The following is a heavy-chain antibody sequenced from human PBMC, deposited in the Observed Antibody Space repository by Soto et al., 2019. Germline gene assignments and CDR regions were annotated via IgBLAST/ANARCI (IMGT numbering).Heavy chain of an antibody. D-gene: IGHD2-15*01. CDR3: ARDSIVVVVAAPSLDY. V-gene: IGHV3-33*01. J-gene: IGHJ4*02. Sequence: QVQLVESGGGVVQPGRSLRLSCAASGFTFSSYGMHWVRQAPGKGLEWVAVIWYDGSNKYYADSVKGRFTISRDNSKNTLYLQMNSLRAEDTAVYYCARDSIVVVVAAPSLDYWGQGTLVTVSS. CDR2: IWYDGSNK. CDR1: GFTFSSYG.